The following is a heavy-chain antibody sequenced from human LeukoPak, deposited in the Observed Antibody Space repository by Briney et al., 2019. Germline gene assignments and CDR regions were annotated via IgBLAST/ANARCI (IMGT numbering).Heavy chain of an antibody. Sequence: ASVKVSCKASGYTFTSYGISWVRQAPGQGLEWMGWISAYNGNTNYAQKLQGKVTMTTDTSTSTAHMELRSLRSDDTAVYYCARVDTAMVFGYWGQGTLVTVSS. CDR3: ARVDTAMVFGY. CDR2: ISAYNGNT. CDR1: GYTFTSYG. V-gene: IGHV1-18*01. D-gene: IGHD5-18*01. J-gene: IGHJ4*02.